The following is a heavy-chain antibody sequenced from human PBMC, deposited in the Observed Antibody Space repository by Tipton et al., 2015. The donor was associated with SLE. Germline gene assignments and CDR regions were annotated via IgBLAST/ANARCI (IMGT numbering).Heavy chain of an antibody. CDR3: ARPRGYSRSDWYFDL. CDR2: IHYSGDT. D-gene: IGHD3-22*01. Sequence: GLVKPSETLSLTCTVSGFSISSSSYTWGWIRQPPGKGLEWIGTIHYSGDTYYNPSLKSRVTVSIDTSKNQFSLRLSSVTAADTAVYYCARPRGYSRSDWYFDLWGRGTLFTVSS. CDR1: GFSISSSSYT. V-gene: IGHV4-39*07. J-gene: IGHJ2*01.